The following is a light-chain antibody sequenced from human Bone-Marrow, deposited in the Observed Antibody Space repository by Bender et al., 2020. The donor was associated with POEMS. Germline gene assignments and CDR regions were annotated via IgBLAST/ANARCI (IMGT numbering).Light chain of an antibody. J-gene: IGLJ1*01. V-gene: IGLV1-44*01. CDR2: SNY. CDR3: CSYTTATSIPYI. Sequence: QSVLTQPPSASGTPGQSVIISCSGTDSNFGGNNVNWYQHLPGTAPRLVVYSNYQRPSGVPARFSGSKSGTSASLAISDIQSEDEADYYCCSYTTATSIPYIFGTGTEVSVL. CDR1: DSNFGGNN.